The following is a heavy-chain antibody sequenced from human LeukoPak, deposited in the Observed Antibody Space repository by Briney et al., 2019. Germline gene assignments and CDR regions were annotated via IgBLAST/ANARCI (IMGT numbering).Heavy chain of an antibody. D-gene: IGHD2-21*01. V-gene: IGHV5-51*01. J-gene: IGHJ6*03. CDR3: ARQGAYCGGDCYMDV. CDR2: IYPGDSDT. CDR1: GYSFTSYW. Sequence: GESLKISCKGSGYSFTSYWIGWVRQMPGKGLEWMGIIYPGDSDTRYSPSFQGQVTISADKSISTAYLQWSSLKASDTAMYYCARQGAYCGGDCYMDVWGKGTTVTISS.